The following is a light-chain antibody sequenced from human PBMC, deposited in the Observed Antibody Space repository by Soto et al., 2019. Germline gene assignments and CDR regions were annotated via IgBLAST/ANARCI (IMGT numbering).Light chain of an antibody. CDR1: SSDVGGYNY. CDR2: DVS. V-gene: IGLV2-14*03. Sequence: QSALTQPASVSGSPGQPITISCTGTSSDVGGYNYVSWYQQYPGKAPKLMVYDVSNRPSGVSNRFSGSKSGNTASLTISGLQAEDEADYYCSSYTSSSTDVFGTGTKVTVL. CDR3: SSYTSSSTDV. J-gene: IGLJ1*01.